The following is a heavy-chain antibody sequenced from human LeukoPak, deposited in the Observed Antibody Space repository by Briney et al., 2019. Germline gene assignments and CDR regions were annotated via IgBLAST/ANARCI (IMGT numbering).Heavy chain of an antibody. D-gene: IGHD3-10*01. J-gene: IGHJ4*02. Sequence: GGSLRLSCAASGFTFSSYGMHWVRQAPGKGLEWVAVISYDGSNKYYADSVKGRFTISRDNSKNTLYLQMNSPRAEDTAVYYCAKDGAYYYGSGESYWGQGTLVTVSS. CDR2: ISYDGSNK. CDR3: AKDGAYYYGSGESY. CDR1: GFTFSSYG. V-gene: IGHV3-30*18.